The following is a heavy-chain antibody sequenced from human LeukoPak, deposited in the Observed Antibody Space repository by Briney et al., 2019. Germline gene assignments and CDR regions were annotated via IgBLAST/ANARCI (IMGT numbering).Heavy chain of an antibody. CDR3: ARAKYSGSYYRVYDYFDY. J-gene: IGHJ4*02. D-gene: IGHD1-26*01. CDR2: INHSGST. CDR1: GGSFSGYY. Sequence: SETLSLTCAVYGGSFSGYYWSWIRQPPGKGLEWIGEINHSGSTNYNPSLKSRVTISVDTSKNQFSLKLSSVTAADTAVYYCARAKYSGSYYRVYDYFDYWGQGTLVTVSS. V-gene: IGHV4-34*01.